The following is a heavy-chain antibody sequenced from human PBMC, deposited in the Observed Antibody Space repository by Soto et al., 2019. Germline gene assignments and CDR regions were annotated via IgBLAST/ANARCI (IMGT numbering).Heavy chain of an antibody. CDR2: ISNEGSNK. Sequence: QVQLVESGGGVVQPGRSLRLSCAASGFTFSTYGMHWVRQAPGKGLEWVAVISNEGSNKYYGDSVKGRFTISRDNSRNTLYLGMTSLRLEDTAVYSCVKDLVPGLAAAGRLMDWGQGVLVTVSS. J-gene: IGHJ4*02. D-gene: IGHD6-13*01. CDR1: GFTFSTYG. V-gene: IGHV3-30*18. CDR3: VKDLVPGLAAAGRLMD.